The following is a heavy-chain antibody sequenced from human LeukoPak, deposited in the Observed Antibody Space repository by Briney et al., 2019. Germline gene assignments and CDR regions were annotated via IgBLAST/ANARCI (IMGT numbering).Heavy chain of an antibody. J-gene: IGHJ4*02. CDR3: AREMYDSGGYRVSYFDY. Sequence: SETLSLNCTVSGPSISSTTYYWGWIRQPPGKGLKWIGSMHSSGSTYYNPSLKSRVTISIDMSKNQFSLKLSSVTAADTAVYYCAREMYDSGGYRVSYFDYWGQGTLVTVSS. CDR1: GPSISSTTYY. CDR2: MHSSGST. V-gene: IGHV4-39*07. D-gene: IGHD3-22*01.